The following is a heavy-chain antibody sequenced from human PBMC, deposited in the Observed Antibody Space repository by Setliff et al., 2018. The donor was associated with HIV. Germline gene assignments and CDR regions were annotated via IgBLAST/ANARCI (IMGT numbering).Heavy chain of an antibody. CDR1: GYTFTSYG. Sequence: ASVKVSCKAFGYTFTSYGINWVRQAPGQGLERMGWISNHSVSSVNKNYAQKFQGRVTLTTDTSTSTAYMELRSLRSDDTAVYYCARDLFTSGSDRSRQAGYYYYYYMDVWGKGTTVTVSS. D-gene: IGHD3-10*01. V-gene: IGHV1-18*01. CDR3: ARDLFTSGSDRSRQAGYYYYYYMDV. CDR2: ISNHSVSSVNK. J-gene: IGHJ6*03.